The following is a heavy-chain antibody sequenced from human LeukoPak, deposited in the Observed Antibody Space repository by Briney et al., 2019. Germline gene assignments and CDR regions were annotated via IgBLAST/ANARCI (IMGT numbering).Heavy chain of an antibody. D-gene: IGHD5-12*01. V-gene: IGHV1-24*01. Sequence: GASVKVSCKVSGYXLTELSIHWVRQAPGKGLEWMGGFDPEDGETIYAQKFQGRVTMTEDTSTDTAYMELSSLRSEDTAVYYCATGPHVDIVATLKYPMDVWGQGTTVTVSS. CDR1: GYXLTELS. CDR2: FDPEDGET. J-gene: IGHJ6*02. CDR3: ATGPHVDIVATLKYPMDV.